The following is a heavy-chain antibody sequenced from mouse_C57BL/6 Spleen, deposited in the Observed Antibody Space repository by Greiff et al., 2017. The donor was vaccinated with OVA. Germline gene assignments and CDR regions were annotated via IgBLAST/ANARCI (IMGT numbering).Heavy chain of an antibody. J-gene: IGHJ4*01. CDR1: GYTFTDYE. V-gene: IGHV1-15*01. Sequence: LQESGAELVRPGASVTLSCKASGYTFTDYEMHWVKQTPVHGLEWIGAIDPETGGTAYNQKFKGKAILTADKSSSTAYMELRSLTSEDSAVYYCTRRTVVMDYWGQGTSVTVSS. CDR2: IDPETGGT. CDR3: TRRTVVMDY. D-gene: IGHD1-1*01.